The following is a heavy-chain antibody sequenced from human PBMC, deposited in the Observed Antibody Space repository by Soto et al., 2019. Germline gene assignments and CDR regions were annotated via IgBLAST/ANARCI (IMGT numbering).Heavy chain of an antibody. V-gene: IGHV1-69*01. CDR3: ARAGGRHSGGIDY. CDR1: GGTFSSYS. J-gene: IGHJ4*02. D-gene: IGHD1-26*01. CDR2: IISIFGTA. Sequence: QVQRVQSGAEVKKPGSSVKVSCKASGGTFSSYSINWVRHAPGQGLEWMGEIISIFGTATYAQKFQGRVTITADESTSTAYMELSSLRSEDTAVYYCARAGGRHSGGIDYWGQGTLVTVSS.